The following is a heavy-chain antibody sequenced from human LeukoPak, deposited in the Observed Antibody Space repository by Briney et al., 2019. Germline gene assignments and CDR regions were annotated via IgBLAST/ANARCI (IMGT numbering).Heavy chain of an antibody. CDR2: IIPIFGTA. CDR3: ARTPEWDLYSGYDHQHYYYMDV. Sequence: SVEVSCKASGGTFSSYAISWVRQAPGQGLEWMGGIIPIFGTANYAQKFQGRVTITTDESTSTAYMELSSLRSEDTAVYYCARTPEWDLYSGYDHQHYYYMDVWGKGTTVTVSS. J-gene: IGHJ6*03. V-gene: IGHV1-69*05. D-gene: IGHD5-12*01. CDR1: GGTFSSYA.